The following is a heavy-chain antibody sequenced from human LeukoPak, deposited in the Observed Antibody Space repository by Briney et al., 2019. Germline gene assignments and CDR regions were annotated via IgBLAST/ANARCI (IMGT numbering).Heavy chain of an antibody. D-gene: IGHD3-22*01. V-gene: IGHV3-21*01. J-gene: IGHJ4*02. Sequence: PGGSLRLSCAASGFTFSSYSMNWVRQAPGKGLEWVSSISSSSSYIYYADSVKGRFTISRDNAKNSLYLQMNSLRAEDTAVYYCARGDIPYYYDSRAFDYWGQGTLVTVSS. CDR1: GFTFSSYS. CDR2: ISSSSSYI. CDR3: ARGDIPYYYDSRAFDY.